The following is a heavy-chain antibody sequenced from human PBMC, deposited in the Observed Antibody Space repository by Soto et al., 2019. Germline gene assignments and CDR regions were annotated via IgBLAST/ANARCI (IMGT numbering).Heavy chain of an antibody. CDR2: IKQDGSEK. J-gene: IGHJ3*02. V-gene: IGHV3-7*04. D-gene: IGHD3-22*01. CDR3: VRAYITMIVGDAFDI. Sequence: GGSLRLSCAASGFTFSSYWMSWVRQAPGKGLEWVANIKQDGSEKYYVDSVKGRFTISRDNAKNSLYLQMNSLRAEDTAVYYCVRAYITMIVGDAFDIWGQGTMVTVSS. CDR1: GFTFSSYW.